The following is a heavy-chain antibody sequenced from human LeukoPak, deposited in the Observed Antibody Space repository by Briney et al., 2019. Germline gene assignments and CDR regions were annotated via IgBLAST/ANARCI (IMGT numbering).Heavy chain of an antibody. V-gene: IGHV3-23*01. CDR1: GFTFSSYA. CDR2: ISDTGATT. D-gene: IGHD2-8*01. Sequence: GGSLRLSCAGSGFTFSSYAMSWVRQAPGKGLEWVSAISDTGATTYDADSVKGRFTISRDNSRSTLYLQMNSLRAEDTALYYCAKDTSIGRYCSNGVCSPLDYWGQGTLVTVSS. J-gene: IGHJ4*02. CDR3: AKDTSIGRYCSNGVCSPLDY.